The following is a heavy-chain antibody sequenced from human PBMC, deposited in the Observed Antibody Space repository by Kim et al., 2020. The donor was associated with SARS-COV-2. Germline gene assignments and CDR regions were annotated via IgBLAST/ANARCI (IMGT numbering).Heavy chain of an antibody. Sequence: SETLSLTCTVSAYSISSGSFWGWIRQPPGKRLEWVGSFYHSGNTYYNPFLKSRVTISEDTSKNKSSLKLTPVTAPDTAVFSCARLLRTSPQDGGQGTL. CDR1: AYSISSGSF. V-gene: IGHV4-38-2*02. CDR3: ARLLRTSPQD. CDR2: FYHSGNT. D-gene: IGHD3-9*01. J-gene: IGHJ4*02.